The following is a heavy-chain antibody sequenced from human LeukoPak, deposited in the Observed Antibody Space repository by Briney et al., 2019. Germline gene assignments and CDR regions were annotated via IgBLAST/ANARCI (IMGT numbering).Heavy chain of an antibody. CDR3: ARDGGGYCTA. CDR2: ISSSSSYI. CDR1: GFTLSNYA. Sequence: GGSLRLSCAASGFTLSNYAMSWVRQTPGKGLEWVSSISSSSSYIYYADSVKGRFTISRDNAKNSLYLQMNSLRAEDTAVYYCARDGGGYCTAWGQGTLVTVSS. V-gene: IGHV3-21*01. J-gene: IGHJ4*02. D-gene: IGHD2-8*02.